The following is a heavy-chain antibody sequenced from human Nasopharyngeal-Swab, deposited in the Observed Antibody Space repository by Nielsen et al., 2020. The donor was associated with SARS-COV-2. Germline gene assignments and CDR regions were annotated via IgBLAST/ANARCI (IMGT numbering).Heavy chain of an antibody. Sequence: WIRQPPGKGLEWIGEINHSGSTNYNPSLKRRGTRTVDTSKNQFSLKLSSVTAADTAVYYCARGTVYYYDSSGYYYYYYYGMDVWGQGTTVTVSS. CDR2: INHSGST. D-gene: IGHD3-22*01. V-gene: IGHV4-34*01. J-gene: IGHJ6*02. CDR3: ARGTVYYYDSSGYYYYYYYGMDV.